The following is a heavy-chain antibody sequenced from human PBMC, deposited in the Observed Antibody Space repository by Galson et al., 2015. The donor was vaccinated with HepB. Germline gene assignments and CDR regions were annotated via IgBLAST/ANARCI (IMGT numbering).Heavy chain of an antibody. J-gene: IGHJ4*02. Sequence: SVKVSCKASGYTFTSYGISWVRQAPGQGLEWMGWISAYNGNTNYAQKLQGRVTMTTDTSTSTAYMELRGLRSDDTAVYYCARNKNPSTYYYDSSGYLLLGYWGQGTLVTVSS. V-gene: IGHV1-18*04. CDR2: ISAYNGNT. CDR3: ARNKNPSTYYYDSSGYLLLGY. D-gene: IGHD3-22*01. CDR1: GYTFTSYG.